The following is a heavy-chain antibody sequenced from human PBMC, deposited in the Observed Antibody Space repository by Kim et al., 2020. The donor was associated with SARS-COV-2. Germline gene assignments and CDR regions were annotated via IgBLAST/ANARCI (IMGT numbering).Heavy chain of an antibody. CDR2: VYHSGTT. CDR1: GGSISNYY. V-gene: IGHV4-59*13. CDR3: AGDDFWNGYFNY. J-gene: IGHJ4*02. Sequence: SETLSLTCTVSGGSISNYYWSWIRQPPGKGLEWIGYVYHSGTTNHNPSLKSRVTILADTSKNQFSLRLTSVTAADTAVYYCAGDDFWNGYFNYWGQGTLVTVSS. D-gene: IGHD3-3*01.